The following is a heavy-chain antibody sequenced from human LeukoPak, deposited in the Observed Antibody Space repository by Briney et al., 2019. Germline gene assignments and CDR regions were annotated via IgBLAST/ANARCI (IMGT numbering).Heavy chain of an antibody. CDR2: ISSSSSTI. CDR1: GFTFSSYG. Sequence: QAGGSLRLSCAASGFTFSSYGMTWVRQAPGKGLEWVSYISSSSSTIYYADSVKGRFTISRDNAKNSLYLQLNSLRAEDTAVYYCARSLVVGATYPYHWSQGTLVTVSS. D-gene: IGHD1-26*01. CDR3: ARSLVVGATYPYH. V-gene: IGHV3-48*01. J-gene: IGHJ5*02.